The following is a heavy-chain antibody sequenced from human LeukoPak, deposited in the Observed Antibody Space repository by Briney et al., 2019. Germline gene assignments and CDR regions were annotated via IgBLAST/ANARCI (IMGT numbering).Heavy chain of an antibody. J-gene: IGHJ3*02. V-gene: IGHV3-15*01. CDR3: TTDQEINYYGSGSSDAFDI. D-gene: IGHD3-10*01. Sequence: GGSLRLSCAASGFTFSNAWMSWVRQAPGKGLAWVGRIKSKTDGGTTNYAAPVKGRFTISRDDSKNTLYLQMNSLKTEDTAVYYCTTDQEINYYGSGSSDAFDIWGQGTMVTVSS. CDR1: GFTFSNAW. CDR2: IKSKTDGGTT.